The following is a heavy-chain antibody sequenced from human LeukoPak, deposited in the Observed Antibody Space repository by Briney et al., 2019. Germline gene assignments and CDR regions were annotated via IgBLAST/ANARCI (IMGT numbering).Heavy chain of an antibody. CDR2: INHSGST. CDR3: ARLRSTVTFSPTGYYYMDV. Sequence: SETLSLTCAVYGGSFSGYYWSWIRQPPGKGLEWIGEINHSGSTNYNPSLKSRVTISVDTSKNQFSLKLSSVTAADTAVYYCARLRSTVTFSPTGYYYMDVWGKGTTVTVSS. CDR1: GGSFSGYY. J-gene: IGHJ6*03. D-gene: IGHD4-17*01. V-gene: IGHV4-34*01.